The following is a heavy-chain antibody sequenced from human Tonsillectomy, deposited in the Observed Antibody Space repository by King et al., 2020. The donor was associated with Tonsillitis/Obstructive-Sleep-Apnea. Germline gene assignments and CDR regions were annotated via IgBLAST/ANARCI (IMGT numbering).Heavy chain of an antibody. D-gene: IGHD3-3*01. CDR3: ARQKSGRALDY. V-gene: IGHV3-30*03. CDR2: ISYDGRNQ. J-gene: IGHJ4*02. Sequence: VQLVESGGGVVQPGRSLRLSCAASGFTFISYGMHWVRQAPGKGLELVAVISYDGRNQYYADSVKGRFTISRDNSKKTLYLQMNSLRAEDTALYYCARQKSGRALDYWGQGTLVTVSS. CDR1: GFTFISYG.